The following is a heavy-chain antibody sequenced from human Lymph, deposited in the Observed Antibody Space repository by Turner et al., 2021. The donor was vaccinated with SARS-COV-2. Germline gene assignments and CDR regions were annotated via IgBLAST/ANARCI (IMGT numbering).Heavy chain of an antibody. V-gene: IGHV1-8*01. CDR2: MNTNSGNT. J-gene: IGHJ6*02. D-gene: IGHD1-26*01. CDR1: GYTFTSYA. CDR3: ARGRYSGGGMDV. Sequence: QVQLVQSAAEVNKPRASVKVSCKASGYTFTSYAINWVRQATGQGLAWMGCMNTNSGNTGNEKKSQGRGTMTRNISISKDYMELSTLRSEDTAVYYCARGRYSGGGMDVWGQGTTVTVSS.